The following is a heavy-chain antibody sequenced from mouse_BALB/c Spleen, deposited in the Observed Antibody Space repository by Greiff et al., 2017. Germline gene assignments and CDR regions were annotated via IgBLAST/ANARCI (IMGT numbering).Heavy chain of an antibody. V-gene: IGHV5-6-3*01. Sequence: VQLKESGGGLVQPGGSLKLSCAASGFTFSSYGMSWVRQTPDKRLELVATINSNGGSTYYPDSVKGRFTISRDNAKNTLYLQMSSLKSEDTAMYYCARDRYDGFAYWGQGTLVTVSA. J-gene: IGHJ3*01. CDR3: ARDRYDGFAY. D-gene: IGHD2-14*01. CDR1: GFTFSSYG. CDR2: INSNGGST.